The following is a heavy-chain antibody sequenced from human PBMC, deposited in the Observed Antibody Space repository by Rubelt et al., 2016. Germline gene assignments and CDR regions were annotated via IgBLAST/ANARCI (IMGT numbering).Heavy chain of an antibody. CDR3: ARRSGRGSYLQS. J-gene: IGHJ4*02. V-gene: IGHV4-34*01. CDR2: INHSGST. CDR1: GGSFSGYY. D-gene: IGHD1-26*01. Sequence: QVQLQQWGAGLLKPSETLSLTCAVYGGSFSGYYWSWIRQPPGKGLEWFGEINHSGSTNYNPSLNSRGTISVDTAKNQFSLRLSAVTAADTAVYYCARRSGRGSYLQSWGQGTLVTVSS.